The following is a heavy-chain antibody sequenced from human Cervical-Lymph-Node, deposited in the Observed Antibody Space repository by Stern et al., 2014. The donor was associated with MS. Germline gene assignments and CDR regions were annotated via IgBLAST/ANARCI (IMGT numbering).Heavy chain of an antibody. Sequence: QVQLVQSGAELKKPGPSLSISCKTSGYTFIDHAIYWVRQAHGPGLEWMGWINGGPGTSKYSQKFQGRVSFTRDKAASAAFMDLSSLSPDDTAVYYCARQPDYSDFLDFWGQGTLVTVSS. V-gene: IGHV1-3*01. D-gene: IGHD4-11*01. CDR1: GYTFIDHA. CDR3: ARQPDYSDFLDF. J-gene: IGHJ4*02. CDR2: INGGPGTS.